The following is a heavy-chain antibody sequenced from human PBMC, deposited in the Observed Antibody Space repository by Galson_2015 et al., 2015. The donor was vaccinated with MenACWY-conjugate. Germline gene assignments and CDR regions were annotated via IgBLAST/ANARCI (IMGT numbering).Heavy chain of an antibody. CDR2: IKQDGSAK. J-gene: IGHJ3*01. Sequence: SLRLSCAASGFTFSTHWMGWVRQAPGKGLEWVANIKQDGSAKYYVDSVKGRFTISRDNAKNSLYLQMDSLRAEDTAVYYCARAKEQWLSKTFDLWGQGTMVTVSS. CDR3: ARAKEQWLSKTFDL. V-gene: IGHV3-7*01. CDR1: GFTFSTHW. D-gene: IGHD6-19*01.